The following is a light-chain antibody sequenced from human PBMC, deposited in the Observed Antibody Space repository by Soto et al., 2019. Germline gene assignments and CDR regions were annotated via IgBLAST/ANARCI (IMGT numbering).Light chain of an antibody. Sequence: EIVLTQSPGTLSLSPGERATLSCRASQSVTSTYLAWYQQKPGQAPRLLIYGVSSRATDIPDRFSGSGSGTDFTLNISRLESEDFAVYYCQQYSRSPEVTFGGGKKVEIK. V-gene: IGKV3-20*01. CDR1: QSVTSTY. J-gene: IGKJ4*01. CDR2: GVS. CDR3: QQYSRSPEVT.